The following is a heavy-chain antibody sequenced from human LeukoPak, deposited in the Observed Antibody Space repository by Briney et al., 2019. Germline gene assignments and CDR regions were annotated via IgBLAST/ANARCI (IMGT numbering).Heavy chain of an antibody. V-gene: IGHV3-48*03. D-gene: IGHD3-22*01. CDR3: TTLGYHLDS. Sequence: GGSLRLSCAASGFDFRAYEMNWVRQAPGKGLEWVAYFAGSDATKYYADSVRGRFTISRDNAKNSLYLQMNSLRAEDTALYYCTTLGYHLDSWGQGTLVTVSS. CDR1: GFDFRAYE. CDR2: FAGSDATK. J-gene: IGHJ4*02.